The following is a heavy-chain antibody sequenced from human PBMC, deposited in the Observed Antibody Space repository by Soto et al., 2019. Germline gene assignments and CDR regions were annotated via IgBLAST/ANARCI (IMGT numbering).Heavy chain of an antibody. CDR3: AKYAYYYGSVSPLQFDP. CDR1: GYTFTSYG. CDR2: ISAYNGNT. V-gene: IGHV1-18*04. D-gene: IGHD3-10*01. Sequence: QVQLVQSGAEVKKPGASVKVSCKASGYTFTSYGISWVRQAPGQGLERMGWISAYNGNTNYAQKLQGRVTMTTDTSTSTAYTELRCLRSDDTAVYYCAKYAYYYGSVSPLQFDPWGQGTLVTVSS. J-gene: IGHJ5*02.